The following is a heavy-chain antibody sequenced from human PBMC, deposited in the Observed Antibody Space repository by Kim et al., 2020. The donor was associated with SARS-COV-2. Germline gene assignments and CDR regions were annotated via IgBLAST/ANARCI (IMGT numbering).Heavy chain of an antibody. V-gene: IGHV3-7*03. CDR3: ATRIFG. J-gene: IGHJ4*02. CDR1: GFTFSTYW. D-gene: IGHD2-15*01. Sequence: GGSLRLSCAASGFTFSTYWMTWVRQAPGKGLEWVASIKPDGIEKYYVDSVKGRFTISRDNAKNSLYLQMTSLRADDTAVYYCATRIFGWGQGTLVTVPS. CDR2: IKPDGIEK.